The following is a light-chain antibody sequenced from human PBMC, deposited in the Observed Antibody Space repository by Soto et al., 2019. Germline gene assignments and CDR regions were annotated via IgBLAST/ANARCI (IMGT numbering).Light chain of an antibody. CDR1: NSNIGNNY. CDR2: RNN. CDR3: AAWDDSLSGHEL. J-gene: IGLJ2*01. V-gene: IGLV1-47*01. Sequence: QSVLTQPPSASGTPGQRVTISCSGSNSNIGNNYVYWYRQLPGTAPKLLIYRNNQRPSGVPARFSGSKSGTSASLAISGLRSEDEADYYCAAWDDSLSGHELFGGGTKLTVL.